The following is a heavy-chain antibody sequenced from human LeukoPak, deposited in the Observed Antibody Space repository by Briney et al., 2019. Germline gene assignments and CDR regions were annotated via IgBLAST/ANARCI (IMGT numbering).Heavy chain of an antibody. CDR2: IYYSGST. Sequence: PSETLSLTCTVPGGSFSSGSYYWSWIRPPPGKGLEWIGYIYYSGSTNYNPSLKSRVTISVDTSKNQFSLKLSSVTAADTAVYYCARRLRYFDWLPQSPVDYWGQGTLVTVSS. CDR1: GGSFSSGSYY. J-gene: IGHJ4*02. D-gene: IGHD3-9*01. V-gene: IGHV4-61*01. CDR3: ARRLRYFDWLPQSPVDY.